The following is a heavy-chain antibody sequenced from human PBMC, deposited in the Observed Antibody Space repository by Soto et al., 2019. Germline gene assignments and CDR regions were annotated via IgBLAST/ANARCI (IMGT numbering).Heavy chain of an antibody. J-gene: IGHJ6*02. CDR2: INYDGYS. V-gene: IGHV4-59*08. Sequence: QVQLQESGPGRVKPSETLSLTCTVPGGSITNYYCSWFRQPPGKGLEWIGYINYDGYSAYNLSLKRRVTLSMDASKTQFSLMLESVTATDTAVYYCARHGFGPLHGLVDVWGPGTTVIVSS. D-gene: IGHD3-10*01. CDR3: ARHGFGPLHGLVDV. CDR1: GGSITNYY.